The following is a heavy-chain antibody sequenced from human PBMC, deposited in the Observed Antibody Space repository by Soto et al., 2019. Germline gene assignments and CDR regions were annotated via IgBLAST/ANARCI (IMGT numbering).Heavy chain of an antibody. J-gene: IGHJ4*02. D-gene: IGHD2-15*01. Sequence: GGSLRLSCEASGFTFSSYAMIWVRQAPGKGLEWVSTISGSGDSTYYADSVRGRFTISRDNSKNTLYLQMNSLRAEDTAVYYCAKETLGYCSSGSCRIDYWGQGTLVTVSS. CDR2: ISGSGDST. CDR3: AKETLGYCSSGSCRIDY. V-gene: IGHV3-23*01. CDR1: GFTFSSYA.